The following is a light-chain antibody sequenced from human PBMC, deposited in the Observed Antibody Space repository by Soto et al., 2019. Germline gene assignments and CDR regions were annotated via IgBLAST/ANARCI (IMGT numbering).Light chain of an antibody. V-gene: IGKV3-20*01. CDR1: QSVSSSY. CDR3: QQYGSSPLS. J-gene: IGKJ4*01. CDR2: GAS. Sequence: EIALTQSPVTLSLSPGERASLSCRASQSVSSSYLAWYQQKPGQAPRLLINGASSRATGIPDRFSGSGSGTDFTLTIRRLEPEDFAVYYCQQYGSSPLSFGGGTKVDI.